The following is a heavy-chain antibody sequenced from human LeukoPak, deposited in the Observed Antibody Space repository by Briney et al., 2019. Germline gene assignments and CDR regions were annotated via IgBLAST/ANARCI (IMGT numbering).Heavy chain of an antibody. J-gene: IGHJ4*02. Sequence: GGSLRLSCAASGLTFSGYWMHWVRQAPGKGLVWVSRIKSDGSSTTYADSVKGRFTISRDNAKNTLYLEMNSLRAEDTAVYYCARTFAAAHIDYWGQGTLVTVSP. V-gene: IGHV3-74*01. CDR2: IKSDGSST. D-gene: IGHD2-15*01. CDR1: GLTFSGYW. CDR3: ARTFAAAHIDY.